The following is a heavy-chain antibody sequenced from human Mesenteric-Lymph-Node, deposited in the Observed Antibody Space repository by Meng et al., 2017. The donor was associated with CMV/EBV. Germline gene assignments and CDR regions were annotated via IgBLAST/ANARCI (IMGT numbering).Heavy chain of an antibody. J-gene: IGHJ4*02. D-gene: IGHD2-8*01. Sequence: ASVKVSCKTSGYTFSSYGILWVRQAPGQGLEWMGWISTYNGDTKFAQNLQGRLTMTTDTSTGTAYMELSSLRSEDTAVYYCAAGLYCTNGVCNDYWGQGTLVTVSS. CDR1: GYTFSSYG. CDR3: AAGLYCTNGVCNDY. V-gene: IGHV1-18*01. CDR2: ISTYNGDT.